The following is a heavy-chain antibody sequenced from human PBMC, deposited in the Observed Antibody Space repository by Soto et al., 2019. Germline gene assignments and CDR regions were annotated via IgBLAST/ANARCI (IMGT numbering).Heavy chain of an antibody. Sequence: GESLKISCKGSGYSFTSYWISWVRQMPGKGLEWMGRIDPSDSYTNYSPSFQGHVTISADKSISTAYLQWSSLKASDTAMFYCARRLDFNGDAFDIWGQGTMVTVSS. J-gene: IGHJ3*02. CDR3: ARRLDFNGDAFDI. CDR1: GYSFTSYW. V-gene: IGHV5-10-1*01. CDR2: IDPSDSYT.